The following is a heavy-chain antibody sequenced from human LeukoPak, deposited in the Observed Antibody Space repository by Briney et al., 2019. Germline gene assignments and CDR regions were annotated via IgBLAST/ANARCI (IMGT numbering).Heavy chain of an antibody. D-gene: IGHD3-22*01. CDR2: ISSSSSYI. J-gene: IGHJ4*02. Sequence: PGGSLRLSCAASGFTFSSYSMNWVRQAPGKGLEWVSSISSSSSYIYYADSVKGRFIISRDNAKNSLYLQMNSLRAEDTAVYYCARDSHYYDSSGYYSFDYWGQGTLVTVSS. V-gene: IGHV3-21*01. CDR3: ARDSHYYDSSGYYSFDY. CDR1: GFTFSSYS.